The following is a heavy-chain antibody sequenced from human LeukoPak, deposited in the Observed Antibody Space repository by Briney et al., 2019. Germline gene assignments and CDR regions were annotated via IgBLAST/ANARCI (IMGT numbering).Heavy chain of an antibody. CDR2: IYYSGST. V-gene: IGHV4-31*03. J-gene: IGHJ4*02. D-gene: IGHD3-16*02. CDR3: ASHYVWGSYRY. Sequence: ASETLSLTCTVSGGSISSGGYYWSWIRQHPGKGLEWIGYIYYSGSTYYNPSLKSRVTISVDTSKNQFSLKLSSVTAADTAVYYCASHYVWGSYRYWGQGTLVTVSS. CDR1: GGSISSGGYY.